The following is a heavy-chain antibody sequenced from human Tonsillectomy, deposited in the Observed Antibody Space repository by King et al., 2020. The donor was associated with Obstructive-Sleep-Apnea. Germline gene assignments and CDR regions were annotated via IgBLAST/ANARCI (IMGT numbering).Heavy chain of an antibody. CDR2: FYDSGST. J-gene: IGHJ3*02. V-gene: IGHV4-31*03. CDR1: GGSISSSDSY. CDR3: ATPHSDILTGRPNDGFDI. Sequence: VQLQESGPGLVKPSQTLSLTCTVSGGSISSSDSYWSWIRQHPGKGLEWIGYFYDSGSTYYNPSLKSRVTTSVDTSKNQFSLKLSSVTAADTAVYYCATPHSDILTGRPNDGFDIWGQGTMVTVSS. D-gene: IGHD3-9*01.